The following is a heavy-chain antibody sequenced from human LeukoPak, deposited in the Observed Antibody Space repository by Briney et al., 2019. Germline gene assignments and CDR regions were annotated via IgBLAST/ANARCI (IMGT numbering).Heavy chain of an antibody. CDR2: ISWNSGSI. Sequence: LPGGSLRLSCAASGFTFDDYAMHWVRQAPGKGLEWVSGISWNSGSIGYADSVKGRFTISRDNAKNSLYLQMNSLRAEDMALYYCAKGADFWSGYPDYWGQGTLVTVSS. V-gene: IGHV3-9*03. J-gene: IGHJ4*02. D-gene: IGHD3-3*01. CDR3: AKGADFWSGYPDY. CDR1: GFTFDDYA.